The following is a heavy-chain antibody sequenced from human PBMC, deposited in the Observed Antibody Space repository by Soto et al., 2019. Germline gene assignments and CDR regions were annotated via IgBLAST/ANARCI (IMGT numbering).Heavy chain of an antibody. CDR3: ARGKTPRRPYDFWSGYYYHGMGV. J-gene: IGHJ6*02. CDR2: ISSSSSYI. D-gene: IGHD3-3*01. V-gene: IGHV3-21*01. CDR1: GFTFSSYS. Sequence: GGSLRLSCAASGFTFSSYSMNWVRQAPGKGLEWVSSISSSSSYIYYADSVKGRFTISRDNAKNSLYLQMNSLRAEDTAVYYCARGKTPRRPYDFWSGYYYHGMGVWGQGTTVTVSS.